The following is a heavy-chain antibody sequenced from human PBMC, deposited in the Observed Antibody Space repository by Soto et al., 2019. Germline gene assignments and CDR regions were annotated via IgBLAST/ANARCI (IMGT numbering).Heavy chain of an antibody. J-gene: IGHJ4*02. V-gene: IGHV3-48*01. CDR3: APWFGAFDY. D-gene: IGHD3-10*01. CDR2: IFTTGTTI. Sequence: VRQAPGKGLEWVSYIFTTGTTIYYADSVKGRFTVARDNSKNTLYLQMNSLRAEDTAVYYCAPWFGAFDYWVQRTLVTVSS.